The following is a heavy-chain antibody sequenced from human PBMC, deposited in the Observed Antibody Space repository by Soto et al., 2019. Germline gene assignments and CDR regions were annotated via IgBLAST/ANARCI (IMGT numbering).Heavy chain of an antibody. CDR1: GFTFSSYA. CDR2: ISGSGGST. D-gene: IGHD2-15*01. J-gene: IGHJ3*02. V-gene: IGHV3-23*01. Sequence: GGSLRLSCAASGFTFSSYAMSWVRQAPGKGLEWVSAISGSGGSTYYADSVKGRFTISRDNSKNTLYLQMNSLRAEDTAVYYFAKREGVVVIAATRAFDIWGQGILVTVSS. CDR3: AKREGVVVIAATRAFDI.